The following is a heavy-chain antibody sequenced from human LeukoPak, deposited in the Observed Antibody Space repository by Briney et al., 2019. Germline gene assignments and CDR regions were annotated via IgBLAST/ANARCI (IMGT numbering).Heavy chain of an antibody. CDR2: IKQDGSEK. V-gene: IGHV3-7*03. CDR1: GFTFSSYW. Sequence: GGSLRLSCAASGFTFSSYWMSWVRQAPGKGLEWVANIKQDGSEKYYVDSVKGRFTISRDDAKNSLYLQMNSLTLEDTALYYCVREKRGPGNFDKYYGLDVWGQGTTITVSS. CDR3: VREKRGPGNFDKYYGLDV. J-gene: IGHJ6*02. D-gene: IGHD4-23*01.